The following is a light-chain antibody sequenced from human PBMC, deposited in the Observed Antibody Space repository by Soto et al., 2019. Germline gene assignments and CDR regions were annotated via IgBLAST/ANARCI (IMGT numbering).Light chain of an antibody. Sequence: QSALTQPASVSGSPGQSITISCTGTSSDVGGYNYVSWYQQHPGKAPKLMIYDVSNRPSGVSNRFSGSKSGNTASLTISGLHAEDEADYYCSSYTSSSTWVVFGGGTKLTVL. J-gene: IGLJ2*01. CDR1: SSDVGGYNY. CDR3: SSYTSSSTWVV. V-gene: IGLV2-14*01. CDR2: DVS.